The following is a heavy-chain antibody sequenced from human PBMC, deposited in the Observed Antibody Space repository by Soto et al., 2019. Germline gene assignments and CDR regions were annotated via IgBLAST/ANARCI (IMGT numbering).Heavy chain of an antibody. CDR2: ISGSGGST. J-gene: IGHJ6*02. Sequence: GGSLRLSCAASGFTFSSYAMSWVRQAPGKGLEWVSAISGSGGSTYYADSVKGRFTISRDNSKNTLYLQMNSLRAEDTAVYYCAKAHYDFWSDYYGMDVWGQGTTVTVSS. CDR3: AKAHYDFWSDYYGMDV. CDR1: GFTFSSYA. V-gene: IGHV3-23*01. D-gene: IGHD3-3*01.